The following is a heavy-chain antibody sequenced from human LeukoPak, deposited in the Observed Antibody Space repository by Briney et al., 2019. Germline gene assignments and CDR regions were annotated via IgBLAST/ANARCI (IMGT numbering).Heavy chain of an antibody. CDR1: GFTFSSYS. Sequence: GGSLRLSCAVSGFTFSSYSMHWVRQAPGKGLEWVSCIRTVTSSIYYADAVKGLFTVSRDSAKNSLYLEMNSLRAEDTAVYYCAREGLPSGATKIFDYWGQGTLVAVSS. CDR3: AREGLPSGATKIFDY. V-gene: IGHV3-21*01. CDR2: IRTVTSSI. D-gene: IGHD2-15*01. J-gene: IGHJ4*02.